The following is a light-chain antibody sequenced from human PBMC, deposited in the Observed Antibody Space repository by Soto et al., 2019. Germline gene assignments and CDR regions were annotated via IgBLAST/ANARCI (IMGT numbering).Light chain of an antibody. CDR1: QSVLYSSNNKNY. CDR3: QQYYSTSYT. J-gene: IGKJ2*01. Sequence: DIVMTQSPDSLAVSLGERATINCKSSQSVLYSSNNKNYLAWYQQKPGQPPKLLIYWASTRESGVPDRFSGSWSGTDFTLTISSLQAEDVAGYYCQQYYSTSYTFGQGTKLEIK. CDR2: WAS. V-gene: IGKV4-1*01.